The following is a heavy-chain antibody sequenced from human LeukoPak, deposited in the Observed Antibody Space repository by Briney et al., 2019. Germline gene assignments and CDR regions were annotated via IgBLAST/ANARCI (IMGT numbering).Heavy chain of an antibody. V-gene: IGHV4-34*01. D-gene: IGHD5-12*01. Sequence: PSETLSLTCAVYGGSFSGYYWSWIRQPPGKGLEWIGEINHSGSTNYNPSLKSRVTISVDTSKNQFSLKLSSVTAADTAVYYCARIRWLRIKHKKLNDAFDIWGQGTMVTVSS. CDR2: INHSGST. CDR3: ARIRWLRIKHKKLNDAFDI. J-gene: IGHJ3*02. CDR1: GGSFSGYY.